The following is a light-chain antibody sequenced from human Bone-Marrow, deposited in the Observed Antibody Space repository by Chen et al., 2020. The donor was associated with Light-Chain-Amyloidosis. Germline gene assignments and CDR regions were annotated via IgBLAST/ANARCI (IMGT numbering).Light chain of an antibody. CDR1: SSNIGSNT. Sequence: QSVLTQPPSASGTPGQRVTISCSGSSSNIGSNTVNWYQQLPGTAPKLLIYSNNQRPSGVPGRFSGSKSGTSASLDISGLQSEDEADYYCAAWDDSLNGQGVFGGGTKLTVL. CDR2: SNN. V-gene: IGLV1-44*01. CDR3: AAWDDSLNGQGV. J-gene: IGLJ3*02.